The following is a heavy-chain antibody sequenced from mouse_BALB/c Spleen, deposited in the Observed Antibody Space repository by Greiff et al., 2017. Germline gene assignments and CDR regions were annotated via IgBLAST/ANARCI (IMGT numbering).Heavy chain of an antibody. V-gene: IGHV3-6*02. Sequence: EVQVVESGPGLVKPSQSLSLTCSVTGYSITSGYYWSWIRQFPGNKLEWMGYISYDGSNNYNPSLKNRISITRDTSKNQFFLKLNSVTTEDTATYYCAREGDYRYAFAYWGQGTLVTVSA. D-gene: IGHD2-14*01. J-gene: IGHJ3*01. CDR1: GYSITSGYY. CDR3: AREGDYRYAFAY. CDR2: ISYDGSN.